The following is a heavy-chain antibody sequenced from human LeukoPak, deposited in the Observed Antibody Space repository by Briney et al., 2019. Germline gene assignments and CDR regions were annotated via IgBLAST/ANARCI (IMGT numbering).Heavy chain of an antibody. CDR3: ARSIGSYGIDPFDY. J-gene: IGHJ4*02. CDR1: VGSISSNY. Sequence: SETLSVTCTVSVGSISSNYWSWIRQPPGKGLEWIGYIYYSGSTNYNPSLKSRVTISVDTSKNQFSLKLSSVTAADTAVYYCARSIGSYGIDPFDYWGQGTLVTVSS. V-gene: IGHV4-59*01. CDR2: IYYSGST. D-gene: IGHD5-18*01.